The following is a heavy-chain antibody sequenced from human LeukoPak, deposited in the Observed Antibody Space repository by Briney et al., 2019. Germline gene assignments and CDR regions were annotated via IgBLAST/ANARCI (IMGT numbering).Heavy chain of an antibody. D-gene: IGHD6-13*01. CDR2: ISGSGGST. V-gene: IGHV3-23*01. J-gene: IGHJ4*02. CDR1: GFTFSSYA. CDR3: ARTTGYSSSWFDY. Sequence: GGSLRLSCAASGFTFSSYAMSWVRQAPGKGLEWVSAISGSGGSTYYADSVKGRFTVSRDNSKNTLYLQMNSLRAEDTAVYYCARTTGYSSSWFDYWGQGTLVTVSS.